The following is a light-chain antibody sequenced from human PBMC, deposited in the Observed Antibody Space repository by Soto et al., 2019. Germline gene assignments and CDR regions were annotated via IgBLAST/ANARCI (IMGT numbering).Light chain of an antibody. CDR3: SSFASSNTWV. J-gene: IGLJ3*02. CDR2: EVT. Sequence: QSVLTQPPSASGSPGQSVTISCTGTSSDVGAYKYVSWYQQHAGKAPKLVIYEVTKRPSGVPDRFSGSKSANTASLTVSGLQAEDEADYYCSSFASSNTWVFGGGTKVTVL. CDR1: SSDVGAYKY. V-gene: IGLV2-8*01.